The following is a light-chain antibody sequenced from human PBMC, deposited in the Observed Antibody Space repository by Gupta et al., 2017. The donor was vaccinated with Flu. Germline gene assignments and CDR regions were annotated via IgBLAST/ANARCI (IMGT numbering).Light chain of an antibody. V-gene: IGKV1-9*01. Sequence: DIQLTQSPSFLSASVGDRVTITCRASQGINSYLAWYQLKPGKAPKLLIYAASTLQSGVPSRFRGSGSGTEFTLTISSLQPEDFATYYCQQLNSYPWTFGQGTKVEIK. J-gene: IGKJ1*01. CDR2: AAS. CDR3: QQLNSYPWT. CDR1: QGINSY.